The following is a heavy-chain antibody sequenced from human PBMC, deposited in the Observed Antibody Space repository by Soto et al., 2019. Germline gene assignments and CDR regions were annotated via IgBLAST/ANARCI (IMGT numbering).Heavy chain of an antibody. J-gene: IGHJ4*02. CDR2: IIPIFGTA. CDR1: GGTFSSYA. Sequence: SVKVSCKASGGTFSSYAISWVRQAPGQGLEWMGGIIPIFGTANYAQKFQGRVTITADESTSTAYMELSSLRSEDTAVYYCASFRYYYDSSGYYYDFHYWGQGSLVTVSS. D-gene: IGHD3-22*01. CDR3: ASFRYYYDSSGYYYDFHY. V-gene: IGHV1-69*13.